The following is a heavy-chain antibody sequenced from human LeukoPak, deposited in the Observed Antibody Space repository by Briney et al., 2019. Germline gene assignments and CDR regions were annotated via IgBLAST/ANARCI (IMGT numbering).Heavy chain of an antibody. J-gene: IGHJ4*02. CDR2: IRYDGSTK. V-gene: IGHV3-30*02. D-gene: IGHD3-3*01. Sequence: GGSLRLSCAASGFGFSGYGMHRVRQTPGKGLEWVAFIRYDGSTKDYADSVRGRFTISRDNSKNTLYLQMNSLRDEDTAVYYCAPSILGVAPPGGGANYWGQGTLVTVSS. CDR3: APSILGVAPPGGGANY. CDR1: GFGFSGYG.